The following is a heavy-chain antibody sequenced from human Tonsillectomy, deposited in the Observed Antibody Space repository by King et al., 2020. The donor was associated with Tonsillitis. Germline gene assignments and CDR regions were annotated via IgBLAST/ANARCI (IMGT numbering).Heavy chain of an antibody. CDR3: ARGSNWGSFELNF. J-gene: IGHJ4*02. D-gene: IGHD7-27*01. Sequence: VQLVESGGGLVQPGGSLRLSCAASGFTFSDYDMHWVRQVPGKGLEWVSAIGTANDTYYPASVKGRFTISRDNAKNSLYLQTNALRADDTAVYYCARGSNWGSFELNFWGQGTLVTVSS. CDR1: GFTFSDYD. CDR2: IGTANDT. V-gene: IGHV3-13*01.